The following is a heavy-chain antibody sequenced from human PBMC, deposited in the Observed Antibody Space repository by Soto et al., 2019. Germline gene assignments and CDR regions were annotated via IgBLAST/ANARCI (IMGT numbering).Heavy chain of an antibody. J-gene: IGHJ4*02. CDR1: GFTFRSYG. CDR3: VSDRGYGHASVPYS. D-gene: IGHD5-18*01. CDR2: ISYDGGLQ. V-gene: IGHV3-30*03. Sequence: QAQLVESGGGVVQPGRSLRLSCAASGFTFRSYGMHRVRQAPGTGLEWVAVISYDGGLQHYADSVKGRFTISRDNSKNMVLLQMNSLRAEDTAVYYCVSDRGYGHASVPYSWGQGTLVSVSS.